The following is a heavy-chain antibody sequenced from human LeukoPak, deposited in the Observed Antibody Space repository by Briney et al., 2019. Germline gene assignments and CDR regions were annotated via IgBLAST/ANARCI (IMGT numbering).Heavy chain of an antibody. CDR1: GGSISSYY. CDR2: IYYSGST. J-gene: IGHJ5*02. CDR3: ARSVVPAALGFDP. Sequence: SETLFLTCTVSGGSISSYYWSWIRQPPGKGLEWIGYIYYSGSTNYNPSLKSRVTISVDTSKNQFSLKLSSVTAADTAVYYCARSVVPAALGFDPWGQGTLVTVSP. D-gene: IGHD2-2*01. V-gene: IGHV4-59*08.